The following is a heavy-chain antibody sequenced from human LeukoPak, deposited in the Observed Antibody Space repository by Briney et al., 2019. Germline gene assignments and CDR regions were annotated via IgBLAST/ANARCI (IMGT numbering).Heavy chain of an antibody. D-gene: IGHD3-22*01. Sequence: ASVKVSCKASGYTFTSYGITWVRQAPGQGLEWMGWISVYNGNTNYAQKVQGRVTMTTDTSTSTAYMELRSLRSDDTAVYYCARSEEYYYDSSGPGHSDYWGQGTLVTVSS. J-gene: IGHJ4*02. CDR1: GYTFTSYG. CDR3: ARSEEYYYDSSGPGHSDY. CDR2: ISVYNGNT. V-gene: IGHV1-18*01.